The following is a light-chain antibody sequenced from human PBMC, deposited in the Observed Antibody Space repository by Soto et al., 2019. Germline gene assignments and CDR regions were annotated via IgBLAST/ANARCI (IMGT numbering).Light chain of an antibody. Sequence: EIVMTQSPVTLSVSPGEMATLSCRGSQSVSSRQLAWYQQKPGQTPRLLIYGISSRANGIPDRFSGSGSGTDFTLTISRLETEDYAVYYCQQYDVSPTITFGHGTQVDIK. CDR3: QQYDVSPTIT. CDR1: QSVSSRQ. J-gene: IGKJ1*01. V-gene: IGKV3-20*01. CDR2: GIS.